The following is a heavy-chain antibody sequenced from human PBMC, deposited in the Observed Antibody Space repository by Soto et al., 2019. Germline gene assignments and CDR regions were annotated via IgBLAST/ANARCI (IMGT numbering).Heavy chain of an antibody. CDR3: ARQGSLGIQFDY. D-gene: IGHD6-13*01. CDR1: GGSISSSSYY. V-gene: IGHV4-39*01. CDR2: IYYSGST. J-gene: IGHJ4*02. Sequence: QLQLQESGPGLVKPSETLSLTCTVSGGSISSSSYYWGWIRQPLGKGLEWIGSIYYSGSTYYNPSLKSRVTISVDTSKNQFSLKLSSVTAADTAVYYCARQGSLGIQFDYWGQGTLVTVSS.